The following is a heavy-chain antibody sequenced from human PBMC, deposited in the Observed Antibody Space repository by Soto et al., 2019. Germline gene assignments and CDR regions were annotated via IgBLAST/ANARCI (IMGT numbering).Heavy chain of an antibody. CDR2: IYYSGST. D-gene: IGHD4-17*01. CDR1: GGSISSGTYY. CDR3: ARINTYDDYPLFDY. V-gene: IGHV4-31*03. J-gene: IGHJ4*02. Sequence: QVQLQESGPGLVKPSQTLSLTCTVSGGSISSGTYYWSWLRQHPGKGLEWIGYIYYSGSTYYNPSLKSRLTISVDTSKNQFSLKLSSLTAADTAVYYWARINTYDDYPLFDYWGQGTLVTVSS.